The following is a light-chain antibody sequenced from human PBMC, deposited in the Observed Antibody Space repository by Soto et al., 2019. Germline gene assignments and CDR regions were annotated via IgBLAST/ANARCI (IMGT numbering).Light chain of an antibody. Sequence: QSVLTQPPSASGSPGQSVTISCTGTSSDVGGYNYVSWYQQHPGKAPKLVIYEVSKRPSGVPDRFSGSKSGNTASLTVSGLQAEDEADYYCSSYAGNNNFYVLGTGTKVTVL. CDR1: SSDVGGYNY. V-gene: IGLV2-8*01. CDR2: EVS. J-gene: IGLJ1*01. CDR3: SSYAGNNNFYV.